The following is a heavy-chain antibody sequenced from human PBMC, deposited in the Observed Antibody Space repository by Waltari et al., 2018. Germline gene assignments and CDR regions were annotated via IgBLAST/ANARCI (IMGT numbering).Heavy chain of an antibody. J-gene: IGHJ4*02. D-gene: IGHD6-19*01. Sequence: QVQLVESGGGVVQPGRSLRLSCAASGFTFSSYGMHWVRQAPGKGLEWVAVISYDGSNKYYADSVKGRFTISRDNSKNTLYLQMNSLRAEDTAVYYCAKDGSSGWYSVDYWGQGTLVTV. CDR1: GFTFSSYG. CDR2: ISYDGSNK. V-gene: IGHV3-30*18. CDR3: AKDGSSGWYSVDY.